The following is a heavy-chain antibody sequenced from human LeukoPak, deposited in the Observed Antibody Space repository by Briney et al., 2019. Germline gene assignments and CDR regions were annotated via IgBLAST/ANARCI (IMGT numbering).Heavy chain of an antibody. CDR1: GFTFSSYW. Sequence: QPGGSLRLSCAASGFTFSSYWMHWVRQAPGKGLEWVSAISGSGGSTYYADSVKGRFTISRDNSKNTLYLQMNSLRAEDTAVYYCAKFFSPGVTATTEYFQHWGQGTLVTVSS. J-gene: IGHJ1*01. CDR3: AKFFSPGVTATTEYFQH. V-gene: IGHV3-23*01. D-gene: IGHD2-21*02. CDR2: ISGSGGST.